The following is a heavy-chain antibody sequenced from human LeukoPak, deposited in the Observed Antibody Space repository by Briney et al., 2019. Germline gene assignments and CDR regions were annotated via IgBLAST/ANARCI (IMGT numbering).Heavy chain of an antibody. CDR3: ARDQRIFGVVIILGFAY. D-gene: IGHD3-3*01. CDR2: IKQDGSET. V-gene: IGHV3-7*01. J-gene: IGHJ4*02. Sequence: PGGSLRLSCAASGFTFSSYWMSWGRQAPGKGLEWVANIKQDGSETYYVDSVRGRFTISRDNAKTSLYLQMNSLRAEDTAVYYCARDQRIFGVVIILGFAYWGQGTLVTVSS. CDR1: GFTFSSYW.